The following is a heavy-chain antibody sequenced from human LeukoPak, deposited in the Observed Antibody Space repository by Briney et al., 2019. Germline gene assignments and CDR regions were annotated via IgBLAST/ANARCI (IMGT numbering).Heavy chain of an antibody. Sequence: ASVKVSCKPSAYTLGTYYIHWLRQAPGQGLEWMGIINPSGSTSYAQKFLGRVTTTRDTSTSTVYMELSTLRSEDTAVYYCARSTDGYNGNYYSDWGQGTTVTVSS. CDR1: AYTLGTYY. D-gene: IGHD5-24*01. V-gene: IGHV1-46*01. J-gene: IGHJ6*02. CDR2: INPSGST. CDR3: ARSTDGYNGNYYSD.